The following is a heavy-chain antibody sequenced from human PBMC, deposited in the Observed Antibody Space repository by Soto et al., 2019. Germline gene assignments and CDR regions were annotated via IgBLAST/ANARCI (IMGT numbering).Heavy chain of an antibody. Sequence: QVPLQESGPRLVRPSGTLSLTCTVSSGSISTANWWSWVRQPPGRGLEWIGEIYHSGSTNHNLSLKSRVTLSVDKSKNQFSLRLSSVTAADTATYYCARRGGGVVLAATTPFDYWGQGTLVTVSS. D-gene: IGHD2-15*01. CDR3: ARRGGGVVLAATTPFDY. CDR1: SGSISTANW. V-gene: IGHV4-4*02. J-gene: IGHJ4*02. CDR2: IYHSGST.